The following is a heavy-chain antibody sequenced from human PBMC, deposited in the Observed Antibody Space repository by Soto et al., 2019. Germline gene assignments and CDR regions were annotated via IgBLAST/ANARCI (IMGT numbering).Heavy chain of an antibody. CDR1: GGSISSYY. D-gene: IGHD6-13*01. CDR3: ARGDSSSWYLTLNYFQH. Sequence: QVQLQESGPGLVKPSETLSLTCTVSGGSISSYYWSWIRQPPGKGLEWIGCIYYSGSTNYNPSLKSRVTISVDTSKNQFSLKLSSVTAADTAVYYCARGDSSSWYLTLNYFQHWGQGTLVTVSS. J-gene: IGHJ1*01. V-gene: IGHV4-59*01. CDR2: IYYSGST.